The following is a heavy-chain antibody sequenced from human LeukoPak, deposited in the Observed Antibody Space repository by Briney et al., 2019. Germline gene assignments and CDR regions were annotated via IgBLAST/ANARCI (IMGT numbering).Heavy chain of an antibody. CDR2: IIPILGIA. V-gene: IGHV1-69*04. CDR1: GDTFSSYA. CDR3: ARGIPHKWLTGNYFDY. Sequence: SVKVSCKASGDTFSSYAISWVRQAPGQGLEWMGRIIPILGIANYAQKFQGRVTITADKSTSTAYMELSSLRSEDTAVYYCARGIPHKWLTGNYFDYWGQGTLVTVSS. J-gene: IGHJ4*02. D-gene: IGHD6-19*01.